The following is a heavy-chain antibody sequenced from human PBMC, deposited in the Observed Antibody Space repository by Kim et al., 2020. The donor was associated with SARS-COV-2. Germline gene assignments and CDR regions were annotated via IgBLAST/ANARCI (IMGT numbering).Heavy chain of an antibody. J-gene: IGHJ4*02. CDR2: ISSTSSDI. CDR1: GYSFSRYS. V-gene: IGHV3-21*01. CDR3: VDGPKAFDY. Sequence: GGSLRLSCAASGYSFSRYSMNWVRQAPGKGLEWVAAISSTSSDIYYVDSVKGRFTISRDNTKNSLYLHMNSLRADDTAVYYCVDGPKAFDYSGQGILVTV.